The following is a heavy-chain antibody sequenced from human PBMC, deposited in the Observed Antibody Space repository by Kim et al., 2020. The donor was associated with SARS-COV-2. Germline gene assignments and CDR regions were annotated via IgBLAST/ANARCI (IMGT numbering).Heavy chain of an antibody. J-gene: IGHJ6*02. CDR1: GVSMSTFS. Sequence: SETLSLTCTVSGVSMSTFSWTWIRQPPGKGPEWIGYISDSGKTNYSPSLRGRVTISKDTSKNQFSLKLTSVTAADTAVYYCANMRNYYGMDVWGQGTTVTVSS. D-gene: IGHD3-16*01. V-gene: IGHV4-59*01. CDR3: ANMRNYYGMDV. CDR2: ISDSGKT.